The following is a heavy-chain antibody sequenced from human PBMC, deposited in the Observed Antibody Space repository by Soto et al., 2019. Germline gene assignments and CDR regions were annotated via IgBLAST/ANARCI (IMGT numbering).Heavy chain of an antibody. CDR3: ARDYGDRTPDY. J-gene: IGHJ4*02. Sequence: TSETLCLTCTVSGGSIGGGGGYWSWIRQPPGKGLEWIGSIYYSGSTYYNPSLKSRVTISVDTSKNQFSLKLSSVTAADTAVYYCARDYGDRTPDYWGQGTLVTVSS. D-gene: IGHD4-17*01. CDR1: GGSIGGGGGY. V-gene: IGHV4-39*02. CDR2: IYYSGST.